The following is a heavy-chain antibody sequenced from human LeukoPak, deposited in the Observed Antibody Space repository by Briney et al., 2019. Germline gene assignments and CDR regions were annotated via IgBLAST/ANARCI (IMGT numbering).Heavy chain of an antibody. Sequence: PSETLSLTCTVSGGSVSSGDYYWSWLRQPPGKGLEWIGYIYQSGSTYYNPSLRSRVTISVDRSKNQFSLKLNSVTAAGTAVYYCARDQSTGGPYCSGVTCLPNFDPWGQGTLVTVSS. V-gene: IGHV4-30-2*01. CDR3: ARDQSTGGPYCSGVTCLPNFDP. J-gene: IGHJ5*02. CDR1: GGSVSSGDYY. CDR2: IYQSGST. D-gene: IGHD2-15*01.